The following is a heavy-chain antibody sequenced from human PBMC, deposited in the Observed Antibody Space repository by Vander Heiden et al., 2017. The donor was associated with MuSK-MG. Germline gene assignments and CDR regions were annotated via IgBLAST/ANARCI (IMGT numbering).Heavy chain of an antibody. CDR2: IDRGGGT. CDR1: GDSFTDSC. CDR3: ARRASGRWGALNS. D-gene: IGHD3-10*01. J-gene: IGHJ4*02. Sequence: QVQLQQWGAGLLKPSETLSLTCGVFGDSFTDSCWTWIRQPPGKGLEWIGEIDRGGGTNYNPSLKSRVTISVDSSKNQFSLRLTSVTAADTALYFCARRASGRWGALNSWGRGTLVTVSS. V-gene: IGHV4-34*01.